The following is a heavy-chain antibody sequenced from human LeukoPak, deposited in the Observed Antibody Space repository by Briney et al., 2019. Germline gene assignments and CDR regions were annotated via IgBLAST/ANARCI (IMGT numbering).Heavy chain of an antibody. D-gene: IGHD2-2*01. V-gene: IGHV3-21*01. Sequence: PGGFLRLSCAASGFTFSSYGMHWVRQAPGKGLEWVSSISSSSSYIYYANSVKGRFTISRDNAKNSLYLQMNSLRAEDTAVYYCARGYIVVVPAALDAFDIWGQGTMVTVSS. J-gene: IGHJ3*02. CDR3: ARGYIVVVPAALDAFDI. CDR2: ISSSSSYI. CDR1: GFTFSSYG.